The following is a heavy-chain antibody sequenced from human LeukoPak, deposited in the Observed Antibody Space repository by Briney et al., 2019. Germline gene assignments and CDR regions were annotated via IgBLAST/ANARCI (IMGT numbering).Heavy chain of an antibody. V-gene: IGHV4-59*08. J-gene: IGHJ4*02. CDR1: GGSISSYY. D-gene: IGHD1-26*01. CDR3: ARPTGGSYSD. Sequence: SETLSLTCTASGGSISSYYWSWIRQPPGKGLEWIGYIYYSGSTNYNPSLKSRVTISVDTSKNQFSLKLSSVTAADTAVYYCARPTGGSYSDWGQGTLVTVSS. CDR2: IYYSGST.